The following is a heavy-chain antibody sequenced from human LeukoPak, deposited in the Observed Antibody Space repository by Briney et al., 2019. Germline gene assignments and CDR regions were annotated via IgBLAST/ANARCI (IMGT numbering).Heavy chain of an antibody. Sequence: SETLSLTCAVYGGSFSGYYWSWIRQPPGKGLEWIGEINHSGSTNYNPSLKSRVTISVDTSKNQFSLKLSSVTAADTAVYYCARRFGYSYEDYWGQGTLVTVSS. CDR3: ARRFGYSYEDY. J-gene: IGHJ4*02. D-gene: IGHD5-18*01. V-gene: IGHV4-34*01. CDR2: INHSGST. CDR1: GGSFSGYY.